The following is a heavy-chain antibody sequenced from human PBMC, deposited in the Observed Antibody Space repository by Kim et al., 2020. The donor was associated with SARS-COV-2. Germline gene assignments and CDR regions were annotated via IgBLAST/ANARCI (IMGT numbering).Heavy chain of an antibody. J-gene: IGHJ4*02. CDR2: ISYDGSNK. D-gene: IGHD1-26*01. V-gene: IGHV3-30*18. CDR3: AKGRSGSYLQCGY. Sequence: GGSLRLSCAASGFTFSSYGMHWVRQAPGKGLEWVAVISYDGSNKYYADSVKGRFTISRDNSKNTLYLQMNSLRAEDTAVYYCAKGRSGSYLQCGYWGQGTLVTVSS. CDR1: GFTFSSYG.